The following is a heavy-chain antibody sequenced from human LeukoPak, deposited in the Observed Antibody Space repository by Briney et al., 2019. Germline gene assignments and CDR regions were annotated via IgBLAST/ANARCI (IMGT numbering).Heavy chain of an antibody. V-gene: IGHV3-53*01. CDR2: IFSGGSI. J-gene: IGHJ3*02. Sequence: GGSLRLSCAASGFTITNNYMSWVRQAPGKGLEWVSVIFSGGSIYYADSVKGRFTISRDNSKNTLYLQMNSLRAEDTAVYYCAKDGGSYQGVFAFDIWGQGTMVTVSS. CDR3: AKDGGSYQGVFAFDI. D-gene: IGHD1-26*01. CDR1: GFTITNNY.